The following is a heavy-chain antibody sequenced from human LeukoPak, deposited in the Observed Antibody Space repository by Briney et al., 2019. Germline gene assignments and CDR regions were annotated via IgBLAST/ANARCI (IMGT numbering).Heavy chain of an antibody. CDR1: GFTFSVYS. J-gene: IGHJ4*02. CDR3: ARVRSGSLDY. Sequence: GGSLRLSCAASGFTFSVYSMNWVRQAPGKGLEWVSFIRSSSSDIYYADSVKGRFTISRDNAKNSLYLQMDSLRAEDTAVYYCARVRSGSLDYWGQGTLVTVSS. V-gene: IGHV3-21*01. CDR2: IRSSSSDI. D-gene: IGHD1-26*01.